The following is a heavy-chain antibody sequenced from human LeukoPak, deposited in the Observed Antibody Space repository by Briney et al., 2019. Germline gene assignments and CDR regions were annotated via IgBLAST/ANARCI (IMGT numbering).Heavy chain of an antibody. CDR3: AVRGTLYCSSTSCYLW. D-gene: IGHD2-2*01. CDR1: GYTFTGYY. J-gene: IGHJ4*02. Sequence: ASVKVSCKASGYTFTGYYKHWVRQAPGQGLEWMGWINPNSGGTNYAQKFQGRVTMTRDTSISTAYMELSRLRSDDTAVYYCAVRGTLYCSSTSCYLWWGQGTLVTVSS. V-gene: IGHV1-2*02. CDR2: INPNSGGT.